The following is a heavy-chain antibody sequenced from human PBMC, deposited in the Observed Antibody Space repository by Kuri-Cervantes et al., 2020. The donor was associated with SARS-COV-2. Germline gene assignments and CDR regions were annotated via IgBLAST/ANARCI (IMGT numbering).Heavy chain of an antibody. CDR3: ARGYVGSGYYWGFGY. Sequence: GESLKISCAASGFTVSSNYMSWVRQAPGKGLEWVSVIYSGGSSTYYADSVKGRFTISRDNSKNTLYLQMNSLRAEDTAVYYCARGYVGSGYYWGFGYWGQGTLVTVSS. CDR2: IYSGGSST. J-gene: IGHJ4*02. V-gene: IGHV3-23*03. CDR1: GFTVSSNY. D-gene: IGHD3-22*01.